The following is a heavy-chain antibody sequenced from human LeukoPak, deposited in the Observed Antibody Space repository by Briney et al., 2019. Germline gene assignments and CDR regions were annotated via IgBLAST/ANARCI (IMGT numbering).Heavy chain of an antibody. CDR1: GGSLSGRY. J-gene: IGHJ3*02. D-gene: IGHD6-19*01. CDR2: INHSGST. CDR3: AAQWLVRHAFDT. V-gene: IGHV4-34*01. Sequence: SSETLSLTCAVFGGSLSGRYWSWIRQPPGKGLEWIGEINHSGSTNHNPSLKSRVTISLDTSKNQFSLEMSSATAADTAIYYCAAQWLVRHAFDTWGQGTMVTVSS.